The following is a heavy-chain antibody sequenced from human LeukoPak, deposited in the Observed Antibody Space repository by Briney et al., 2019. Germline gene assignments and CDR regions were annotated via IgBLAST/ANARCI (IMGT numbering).Heavy chain of an antibody. CDR1: GGSISSGSYY. Sequence: KPSETLSLTCTVSGGSISSGSYYWSWIRQPAGKGLEWIGRIYTSGSTNYNPSLKSRVTISVDTSKNQFSLKLSSVTAADTAVYYCARVGYSSGGGFDPWGQGTLVTVSS. CDR3: ARVGYSSGGGFDP. D-gene: IGHD6-19*01. V-gene: IGHV4-61*02. CDR2: IYTSGST. J-gene: IGHJ5*02.